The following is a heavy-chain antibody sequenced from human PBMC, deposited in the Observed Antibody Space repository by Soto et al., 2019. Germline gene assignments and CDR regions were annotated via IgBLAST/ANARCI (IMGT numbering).Heavy chain of an antibody. D-gene: IGHD3-22*01. CDR1: GALPRICDHY. Sequence: PSETLSLSCTFSGALPRICDHYWIWIRQPPGKGLEWIGYIYHSGNTYYNPSLKSRLTISVDTSKNQFSLKLTSVTAADTAVYYCARKKYYDRSGYLFDYWGRG. CDR2: IYHSGNT. V-gene: IGHV4-30-4*02. J-gene: IGHJ4*02. CDR3: ARKKYYDRSGYLFDY.